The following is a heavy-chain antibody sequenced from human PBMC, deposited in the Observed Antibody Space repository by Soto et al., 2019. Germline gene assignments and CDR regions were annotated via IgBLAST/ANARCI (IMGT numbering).Heavy chain of an antibody. J-gene: IGHJ5*02. Sequence: GGSLRLSCAASGFTFSSYRMSWVRQAPGKGLEWVANIRQDGSEKNYVDSVKGRFTISRDNAKNSLYLQMNSLRAEDTAVYFCASDRSGGPIVVPWFDPWGQGTLVTVSS. D-gene: IGHD2-15*01. CDR2: IRQDGSEK. CDR1: GFTFSSYR. V-gene: IGHV3-7*01. CDR3: ASDRSGGPIVVPWFDP.